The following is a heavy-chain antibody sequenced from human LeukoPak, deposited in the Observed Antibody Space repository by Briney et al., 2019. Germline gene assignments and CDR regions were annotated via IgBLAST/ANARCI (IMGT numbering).Heavy chain of an antibody. CDR2: IYVSGST. J-gene: IGHJ5*02. Sequence: PSETLSLTCAVYGGSFSGYYWRWIRQPAGKGLEWIGRIYVSGSTNYNPSLKSRVTMSVDTSKNQFSLKLSSVTAADTALYYCARDKGGITGSWFDPWGQGTLVTVSS. CDR1: GGSFSGYY. D-gene: IGHD6-13*01. V-gene: IGHV4-4*07. CDR3: ARDKGGITGSWFDP.